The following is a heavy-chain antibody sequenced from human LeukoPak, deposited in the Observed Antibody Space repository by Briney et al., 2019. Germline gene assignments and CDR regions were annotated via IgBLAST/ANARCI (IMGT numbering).Heavy chain of an antibody. J-gene: IGHJ5*01. CDR3: GRDPDS. CDR1: GFTFSNYE. Sequence: GGSLRLSCAASGFTFSNYEMNWVRQAPGKGLEWVSYISSSSGVTIYYADSVKGRFTISRDNAKNSLYLQMNSLTAEDTAVYYCGRDPDSWGQGTVVTVSS. CDR2: ISSSSGVTI. V-gene: IGHV3-48*03.